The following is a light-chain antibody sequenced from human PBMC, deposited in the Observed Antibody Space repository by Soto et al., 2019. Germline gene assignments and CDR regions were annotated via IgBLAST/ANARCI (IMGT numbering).Light chain of an antibody. Sequence: QSALTQPDSVSGSPGQPITISRTGTSSDIGAYNFVSWYQQHPGKAPKLMLYDVNIRPSGVSNRFSGSKSGNTASLTISGLQAEHEADYYCTSWTTSTTMIFGGGTKVTVL. CDR1: SSDIGAYNF. CDR3: TSWTTSTTMI. J-gene: IGLJ2*01. CDR2: DVN. V-gene: IGLV2-14*03.